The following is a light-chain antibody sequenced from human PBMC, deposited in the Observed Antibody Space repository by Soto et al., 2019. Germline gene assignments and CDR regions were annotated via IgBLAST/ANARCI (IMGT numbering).Light chain of an antibody. J-gene: IGKJ1*01. CDR2: DAS. CDR3: QQYHKWRT. V-gene: IGKV3-15*01. CDR1: QSVSSN. Sequence: EIVMTQSPSTLSLVPAERSTLSCRASQSVSSNLAWYQHKPGQAPRLLTYDASTRATGVPARISGSGSGTEFTLTISSLQSEDFAVYYCQQYHKWRTFGQGTKVDIK.